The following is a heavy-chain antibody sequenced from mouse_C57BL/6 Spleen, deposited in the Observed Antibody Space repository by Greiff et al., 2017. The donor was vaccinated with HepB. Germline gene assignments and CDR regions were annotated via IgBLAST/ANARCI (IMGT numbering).Heavy chain of an antibody. CDR1: GFTFSSYG. J-gene: IGHJ1*03. D-gene: IGHD1-1*01. CDR2: ISSGGSYT. V-gene: IGHV5-6*02. CDR3: ARQTTVVAHWYFDV. Sequence: EVMLVESGGDLVKPGGSLKLSCAASGFTFSSYGMSWVRQTPDKRLEWVATISSGGSYTYYPDSVKGRFTISRDNAKNTLYLQMSSLKSEDTAMYYYARQTTVVAHWYFDVWGTGTTVTVSS.